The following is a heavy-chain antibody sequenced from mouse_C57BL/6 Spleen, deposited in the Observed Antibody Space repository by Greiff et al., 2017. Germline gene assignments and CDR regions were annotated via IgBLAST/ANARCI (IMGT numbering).Heavy chain of an antibody. J-gene: IGHJ3*01. Sequence: VQLQQSGAELVMPGASVKLSCKASGYTFTSYCMHWVKQRPGQGLEWIGEFDPSDSYTNYNQKFKGKSTLTVDKSSSTAYMQLSSLTSEDSAVYYCATPYYGSSWFAYWGQGTLVTVSA. D-gene: IGHD1-1*01. CDR2: FDPSDSYT. CDR3: ATPYYGSSWFAY. V-gene: IGHV1-69*01. CDR1: GYTFTSYC.